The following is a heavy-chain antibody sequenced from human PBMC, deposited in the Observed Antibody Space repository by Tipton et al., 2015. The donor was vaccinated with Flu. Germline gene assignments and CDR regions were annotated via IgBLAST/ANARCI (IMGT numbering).Heavy chain of an antibody. CDR3: ARGRGIAAAGPCDY. V-gene: IGHV4-59*07. J-gene: IGHJ4*02. D-gene: IGHD6-13*01. CDR1: GGSISSYY. CDR2: IYYSGSP. Sequence: TLSLTCTVSGGSISSYYWSWIRQPPGKGLEWIGYIYYSGSPNYNPSLKSRVTISVDTSQNQFSLKLSSVTAADKAVYYCARGRGIAAAGPCDYWGQGTLVTVSS.